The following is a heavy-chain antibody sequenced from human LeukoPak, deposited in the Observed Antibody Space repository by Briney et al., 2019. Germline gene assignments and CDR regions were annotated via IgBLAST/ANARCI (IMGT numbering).Heavy chain of an antibody. CDR1: GYTFTGYY. CDR3: ALDRVAAAAPPYYYYMDV. D-gene: IGHD6-13*01. CDR2: INPNSGVT. Sequence: ASVKVSCKASGYTFTGYYMHWVRQAPGQGLEWMGWINPNSGVTNYAQKFQDRVTMTRDTSISTAYMELSSLRSDDTAVYYCALDRVAAAAPPYYYYMDVWGRGTTVTVSS. V-gene: IGHV1-2*02. J-gene: IGHJ6*03.